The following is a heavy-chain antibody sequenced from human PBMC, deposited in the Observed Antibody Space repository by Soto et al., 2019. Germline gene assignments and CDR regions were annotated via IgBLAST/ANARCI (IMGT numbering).Heavy chain of an antibody. CDR3: ARHGFGSLHGLVDV. V-gene: IGHV4-59*08. D-gene: IGHD3-10*01. CDR2: IKYNGDS. CDR1: GGSITNYY. J-gene: IGHJ6*02. Sequence: QVQLQESGPGLVKPSETLSLTCTVSGGSITNYYCSWFRQPPGKGLEWIGYIKYNGDSAYNLSLHRRVTMSMDTSKTQFSLMLESVTATDTAVYYCARHGFGSLHGLVDVWGQGTTVIVSS.